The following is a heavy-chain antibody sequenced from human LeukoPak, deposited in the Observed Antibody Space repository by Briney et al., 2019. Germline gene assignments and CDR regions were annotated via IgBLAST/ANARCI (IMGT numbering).Heavy chain of an antibody. CDR3: ARDNSYGLDV. CDR2: INSDGSST. D-gene: IGHD2/OR15-2a*01. V-gene: IGHV3-74*01. CDR1: GSTFSRSW. Sequence: PGGSLRLSCAASGSTFSRSWMRWVRQAPGKGLVWVSHINSDGSSTNYADSVRGRFTISRDNAKNTVYLQMNSLRAEDTAVYYCARDNSYGLDVWGQGTTVTVSS. J-gene: IGHJ6*02.